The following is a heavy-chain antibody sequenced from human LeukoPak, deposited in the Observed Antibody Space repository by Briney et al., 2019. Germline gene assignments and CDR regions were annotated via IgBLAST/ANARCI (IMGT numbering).Heavy chain of an antibody. Sequence: GGSLRLSCAASGFTFSSYGMHWVRQAPGKGLEWVAVISYDGSNKYYADSVKGRFTISRDNSKNTLYLQMNSLRAEDTAVYYCAKEVGGGWFDPWGQGTLVTVSS. D-gene: IGHD1-26*01. CDR1: GFTFSSYG. V-gene: IGHV3-30*18. J-gene: IGHJ5*02. CDR3: AKEVGGGWFDP. CDR2: ISYDGSNK.